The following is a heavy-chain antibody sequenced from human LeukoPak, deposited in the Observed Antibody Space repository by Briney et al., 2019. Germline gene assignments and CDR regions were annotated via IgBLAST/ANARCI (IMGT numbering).Heavy chain of an antibody. Sequence: PGGSLRLSCAASGFTFSSDAMSWFRQPPGRGREGCSAISGSGGSTYYEDSVKGRFTISRDNSKNTLYLQMNSLRAEDTAVYYCAKDAAAAGTNWFDPWGQGTLVTVSS. V-gene: IGHV3-23*01. D-gene: IGHD6-13*01. CDR1: GFTFSSDA. CDR2: ISGSGGST. CDR3: AKDAAAAGTNWFDP. J-gene: IGHJ5*02.